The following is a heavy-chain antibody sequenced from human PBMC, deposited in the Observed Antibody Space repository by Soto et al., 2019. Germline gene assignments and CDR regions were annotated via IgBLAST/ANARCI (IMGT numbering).Heavy chain of an antibody. CDR1: GGTFSSYA. Sequence: SVKVSCKASGGTFSSYAISWVRQAPGQGLEWMGGIIPIFGTANYAQKFQGRVTITADESTSTAYMELSSLRSEDTAVYYCARAPIESYYYGSGKDLSVGYYGMDVWGQGTTVTVSS. CDR2: IIPIFGTA. J-gene: IGHJ6*02. D-gene: IGHD3-10*01. V-gene: IGHV1-69*13. CDR3: ARAPIESYYYGSGKDLSVGYYGMDV.